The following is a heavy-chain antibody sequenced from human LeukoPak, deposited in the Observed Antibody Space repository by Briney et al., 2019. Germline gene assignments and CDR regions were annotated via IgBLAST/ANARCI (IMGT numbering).Heavy chain of an antibody. CDR3: ARAGGSYSFDY. D-gene: IGHD1-26*01. V-gene: IGHV4-59*01. J-gene: IGHJ4*02. Sequence: PSQTLSLTCTVSGGSISTYYWNWLRHPPAKGLEWIGYNDYSGTANINPSLKSRGTLSIDTSRNQFSLKLDSVTAADTAVYYCARAGGSYSFDYWGQGSRVSVSS. CDR2: NDYSGTA. CDR1: GGSISTYY.